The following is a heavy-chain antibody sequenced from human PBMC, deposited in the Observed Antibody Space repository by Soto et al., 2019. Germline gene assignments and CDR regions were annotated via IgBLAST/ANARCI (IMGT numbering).Heavy chain of an antibody. CDR2: IIPIFGTA. CDR1: GGAFSSYA. D-gene: IGHD2-8*01. V-gene: IGHV1-69*13. J-gene: IGHJ4*02. CDR3: ARDGPPHSMLDY. Sequence: GGSVKGSWKACGGAFSSYAISLVRQAPGQGLEWMGGIIPIFGTANYAQKFQGRVTITADESTSTAYMELSSLRSEDTAVYYCARDGPPHSMLDYWGQGTMVTVSS.